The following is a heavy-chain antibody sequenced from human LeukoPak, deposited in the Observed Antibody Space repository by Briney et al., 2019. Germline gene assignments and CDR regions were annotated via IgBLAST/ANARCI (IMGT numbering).Heavy chain of an antibody. CDR2: IIPILGIA. V-gene: IGHV1-69*04. CDR1: GGTFSSYA. CDR3: ARMRLGDSTGYFDY. Sequence: GASVKVSCKASGGTFSSYAISWVRQAPGQGLEWMGRIIPILGIANYAQKFQGRVTITADKSTSTAYMELSSLRSEDTAVYYCARMRLGDSTGYFDYWGQGTLVTVSS. D-gene: IGHD3-22*01. J-gene: IGHJ4*02.